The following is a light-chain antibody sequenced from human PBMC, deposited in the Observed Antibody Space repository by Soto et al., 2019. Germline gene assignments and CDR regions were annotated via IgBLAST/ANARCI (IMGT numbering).Light chain of an antibody. J-gene: IGKJ4*01. CDR2: SAS. V-gene: IGKV1-33*01. Sequence: IQLSPAPSSLSVSVGARVTIVCQAGQDISNYLNWYQQKPGKAPKLLIYSASNFETGVPPRFSGSGSGTDFTFSIISLAPEDIATYYCQRYYKLLTFGGGTKVDI. CDR3: QRYYKLLT. CDR1: QDISNY.